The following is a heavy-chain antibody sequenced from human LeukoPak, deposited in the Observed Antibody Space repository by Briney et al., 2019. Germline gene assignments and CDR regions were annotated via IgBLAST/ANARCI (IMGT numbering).Heavy chain of an antibody. V-gene: IGHV4-31*03. Sequence: SQTLSLTCTVSGGSINNGGYYWSWIRQHPGKGLEWIGYIYYSGSSYYNPSLRSRVTMSVDTSKNQFSLKLTSVTAADTAVYYCARDRPAYSNGRAYGMDVWGQGTTVTVSS. CDR2: IYYSGSS. D-gene: IGHD6-19*01. J-gene: IGHJ6*02. CDR1: GGSINNGGYY. CDR3: ARDRPAYSNGRAYGMDV.